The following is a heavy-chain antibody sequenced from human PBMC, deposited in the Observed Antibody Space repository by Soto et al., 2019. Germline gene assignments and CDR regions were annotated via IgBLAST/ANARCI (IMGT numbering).Heavy chain of an antibody. CDR1: EFTVSSNY. J-gene: IGHJ6*02. CDR2: IYSGGST. D-gene: IGHD1-26*01. Sequence: EVQLVESGGGLIQPGGSLRLSCAASEFTVSSNYMNWVRQAPGKGLECVSTIYSGGSTYYADSVKGRFTISRENSKNKLLLQMNNLRAEDTAVYYGAGRVGATHYGMDVGGQGTTVTVSS. CDR3: AGRVGATHYGMDV. V-gene: IGHV3-53*01.